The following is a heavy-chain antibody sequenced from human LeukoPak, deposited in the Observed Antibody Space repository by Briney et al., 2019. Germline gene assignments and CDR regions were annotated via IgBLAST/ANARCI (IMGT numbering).Heavy chain of an antibody. CDR3: ARQGSSGYNIGDAFDI. CDR1: GGSISRYY. CDR2: IYSSGST. D-gene: IGHD3-22*01. Sequence: SETLSLTCTISGGSISRYYWSWIRKPPGKGLEWIGYIYSSGSTDYNPSLKSRVTISVDTSENQFSLKLTSVTAADTAVFYCARQGSSGYNIGDAFDIWGQGTMVTVSS. V-gene: IGHV4-59*08. J-gene: IGHJ3*02.